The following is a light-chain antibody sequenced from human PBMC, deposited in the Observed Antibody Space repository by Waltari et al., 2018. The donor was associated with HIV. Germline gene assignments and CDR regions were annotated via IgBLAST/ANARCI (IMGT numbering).Light chain of an antibody. Sequence: QSALTQPASVSGSPGQSITISCTGTSSDVGGYHYVSWYPQHPGKAPKLMIYEVSNRPSGVSNRFSGSKSGNTASLTISGLQAEDEADYYCSSYTSSSTLVVFGGGTKLTVL. J-gene: IGLJ2*01. CDR1: SSDVGGYHY. CDR2: EVS. CDR3: SSYTSSSTLVV. V-gene: IGLV2-14*01.